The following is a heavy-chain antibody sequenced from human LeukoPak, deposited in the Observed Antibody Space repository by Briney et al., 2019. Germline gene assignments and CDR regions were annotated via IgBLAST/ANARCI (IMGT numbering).Heavy chain of an antibody. CDR3: ARVYGQHGEYFDF. V-gene: IGHV3-48*02. CDR1: GFTFSIYS. J-gene: IGHJ4*02. D-gene: IGHD3-10*01. Sequence: GGSLRLSCAASGFTFSIYSMDWVRQAPGKGLEWVSYISRNGDTIYYADSVKGRFTISRDNAKNSLYLQMNSLRDEDTAVYYCARVYGQHGEYFDFWGQGTLVTVSS. CDR2: ISRNGDTI.